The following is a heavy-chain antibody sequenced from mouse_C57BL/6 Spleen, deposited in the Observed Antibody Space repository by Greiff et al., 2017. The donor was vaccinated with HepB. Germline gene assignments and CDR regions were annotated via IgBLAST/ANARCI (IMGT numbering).Heavy chain of an antibody. CDR2: IDPSDSYT. V-gene: IGHV1-50*01. D-gene: IGHD3-2*02. J-gene: IGHJ3*01. CDR3: ARKGTAQATPFAY. CDR1: GYTFTSYW. Sequence: VQLQQPGAELVKPGASVKLSCKASGYTFTSYWMQWVKQRPGQGLEWIGEIDPSDSYTNYNQKFKGKATLTVDTSSSTAYMQLSSLTSEDSAVYYCARKGTAQATPFAYWGQGTLVTVSA.